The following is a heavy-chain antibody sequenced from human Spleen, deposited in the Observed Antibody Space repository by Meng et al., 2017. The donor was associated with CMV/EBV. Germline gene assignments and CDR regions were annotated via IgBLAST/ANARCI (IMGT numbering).Heavy chain of an antibody. D-gene: IGHD3-22*01. Sequence: SGFTFSGYSMIWVRQAPGKGLEWVSSISSSSSYIYYADSVKGRFTISRDNAKNSLYLQMNSLRAEDTAVYYCARGGYYYDSSGYSDYWGQGTLVTVSS. CDR2: ISSSSSYI. CDR1: GFTFSGYS. J-gene: IGHJ4*02. CDR3: ARGGYYYDSSGYSDY. V-gene: IGHV3-21*01.